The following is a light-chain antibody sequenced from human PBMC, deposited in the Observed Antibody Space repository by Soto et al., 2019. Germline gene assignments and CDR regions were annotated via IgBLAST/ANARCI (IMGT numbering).Light chain of an antibody. V-gene: IGKV3D-20*02. Sequence: IVLTQSPGTLSLSPWERATLSCRASQSFSSSYLAWYQQKPGQAPRLLIYAASSRATGSPDRFSGGGSGTDFTLTISRLEPEDFAVYYCQQRSNWPPRTFGQGTRLEIK. CDR2: AAS. CDR1: QSFSSSY. CDR3: QQRSNWPPRT. J-gene: IGKJ5*01.